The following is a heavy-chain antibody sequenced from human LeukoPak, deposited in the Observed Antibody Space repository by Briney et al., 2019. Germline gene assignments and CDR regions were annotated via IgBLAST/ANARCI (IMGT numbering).Heavy chain of an antibody. CDR3: VRDGQGSTPLDY. Sequence: PGGSLRLSCAASGFTFSSYAMNWVRQAPGQGLEWVSAVSGSGGSTYHTDSVKGRFTISRDNSKNTLYLQMNSLRAEDTAVYFCVRDGQGSTPLDYWGQGTLVTVSS. V-gene: IGHV3-23*01. D-gene: IGHD2-15*01. CDR1: GFTFSSYA. CDR2: VSGSGGST. J-gene: IGHJ4*02.